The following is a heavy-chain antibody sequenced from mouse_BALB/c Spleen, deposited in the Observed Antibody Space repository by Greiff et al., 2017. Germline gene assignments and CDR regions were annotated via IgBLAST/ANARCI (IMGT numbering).Heavy chain of an antibody. D-gene: IGHD2-4*01. CDR2: ISYSGST. J-gene: IGHJ4*01. Sequence: EVKLMESGPGLVKPSQSLSLTCTVTGYSITSDYAWNWIRQFPGNKLEWMGYISYSGSTSYNPSLKSRISITRDTSKNQFFLQLNSVTTEDTATYYCARDYDDAMDYWGQGTSVTVSS. CDR3: ARDYDDAMDY. CDR1: GYSITSDYA. V-gene: IGHV3-2*02.